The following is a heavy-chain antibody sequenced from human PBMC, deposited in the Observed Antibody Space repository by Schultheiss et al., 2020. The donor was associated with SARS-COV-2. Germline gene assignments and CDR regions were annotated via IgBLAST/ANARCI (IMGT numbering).Heavy chain of an antibody. CDR2: TYYRSKWYN. Sequence: SQTLSLTCAISGDSVSSNSAAWNWIRQSPSRGLEWLGRTYYRSKWYNDYAVSVKSRITINPDTSKNQFSLQLNSVTPEDTAVYYCARADRYCTNGVCYWSGYYLDYWGQGTLVTVSS. V-gene: IGHV6-1*01. J-gene: IGHJ4*02. D-gene: IGHD2-8*01. CDR3: ARADRYCTNGVCYWSGYYLDY. CDR1: GDSVSSNSAA.